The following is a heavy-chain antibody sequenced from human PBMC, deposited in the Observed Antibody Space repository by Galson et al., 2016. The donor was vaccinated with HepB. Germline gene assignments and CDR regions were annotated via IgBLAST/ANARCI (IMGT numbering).Heavy chain of an antibody. CDR3: ARDHAGLYDNSGSYFDA. D-gene: IGHD3-22*01. CDR2: ISHDGDST. Sequence: SLRLSCAASGFTFDTFTLHWVRQSPGKGLEWVAVISHDGDSTYYAESVQGRFIISRDNSKNTVYLQMHSLRVEDTAVYYCARDHAGLYDNSGSYFDAWGQGTLVTVSS. V-gene: IGHV3-30-3*01. CDR1: GFTFDTFT. J-gene: IGHJ4*02.